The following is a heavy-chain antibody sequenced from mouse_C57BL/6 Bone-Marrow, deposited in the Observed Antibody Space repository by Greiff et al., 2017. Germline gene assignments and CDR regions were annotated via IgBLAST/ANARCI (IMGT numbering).Heavy chain of an antibody. D-gene: IGHD2-2*01. V-gene: IGHV1-64*01. CDR2: IHPNSGST. Sequence: LQQPGAELVKPGASVKLSCKASGYTFTSYWMHWVKQRPGQGLEWIGMIHPNSGSTNYNEKFKSKATLTVDKSSSTAYMQLSSLTSEDSAVYYCARRGVTTPYYYAMDYWGQGTSVTVSS. J-gene: IGHJ4*01. CDR3: ARRGVTTPYYYAMDY. CDR1: GYTFTSYW.